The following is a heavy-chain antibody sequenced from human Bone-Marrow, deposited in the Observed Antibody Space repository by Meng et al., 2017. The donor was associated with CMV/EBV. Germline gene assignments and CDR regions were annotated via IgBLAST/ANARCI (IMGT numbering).Heavy chain of an antibody. Sequence: SVKVSCKASGGTFSSYTISWVRQAPGQGLEWMGRIIPILGIVNYAQKFQGRVTITADKSASTFYMELSSLRSEDTAVYYCARELSSPGGSYFDYWGQGTLVTVSS. J-gene: IGHJ4*02. CDR1: GGTFSSYT. D-gene: IGHD3-16*01. CDR3: ARELSSPGGSYFDY. V-gene: IGHV1-69*04. CDR2: IIPILGIV.